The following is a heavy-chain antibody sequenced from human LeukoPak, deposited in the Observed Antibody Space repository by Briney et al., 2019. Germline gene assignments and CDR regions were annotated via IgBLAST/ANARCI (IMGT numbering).Heavy chain of an antibody. Sequence: SETLSLTCTVSGYSISSGYYWSWIRQHPGKGLEWIGYIYYSGSTYYNPSLKSRVTISVDTSKNQFSLKLSSVTAADTAVYYCARARGAVAIDYWGQGTLVTVSS. V-gene: IGHV4-31*03. CDR3: ARARGAVAIDY. J-gene: IGHJ4*02. D-gene: IGHD6-19*01. CDR2: IYYSGST. CDR1: GYSISSGYY.